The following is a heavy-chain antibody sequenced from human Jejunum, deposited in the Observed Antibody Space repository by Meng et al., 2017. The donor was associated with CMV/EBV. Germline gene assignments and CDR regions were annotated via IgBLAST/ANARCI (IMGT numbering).Heavy chain of an antibody. CDR3: AKDQGTWSSHSFDY. CDR2: ISSSGDMT. CDR1: GFSFSAYF. Sequence: SGFSFSAYFMGWVRQAPGKGLEWVSTISSSGDMTYYADSVKGRFAISRDSSKNTLYLQMNSLRVEDTAVYYCAKDQGTWSSHSFDYWGQGTLVTVSS. V-gene: IGHV3-23*01. J-gene: IGHJ4*02. D-gene: IGHD6-13*01.